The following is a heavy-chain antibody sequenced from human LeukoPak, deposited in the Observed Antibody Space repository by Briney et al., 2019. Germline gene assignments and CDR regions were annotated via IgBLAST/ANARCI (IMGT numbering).Heavy chain of an antibody. J-gene: IGHJ6*03. Sequence: GGSLRLSCAASGFTFSSYAMHWVRQAPGKGLEYVSAISSNGGSTYYANSVKGRFTISRDNSKNTLYLQMGSLRAEDMAVYYCARVRLWAGYYMDVWGKGTTVTVPS. V-gene: IGHV3-64*01. CDR2: ISSNGGST. D-gene: IGHD3-10*01. CDR3: ARVRLWAGYYMDV. CDR1: GFTFSSYA.